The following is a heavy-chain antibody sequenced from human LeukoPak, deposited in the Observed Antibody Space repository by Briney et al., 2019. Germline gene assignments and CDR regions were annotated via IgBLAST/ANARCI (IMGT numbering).Heavy chain of an antibody. CDR1: GGSISNYY. V-gene: IGHV4-59*01. D-gene: IGHD1-26*01. J-gene: IGHJ1*01. CDR2: IYYSGST. CDR3: ARALSGTYGLFQH. Sequence: SETLSITCSAAGGSISNYYWSCIRQPPGKGLEWIGYIYYSGSTYYNPSLRSRVTISVDTSKNQFSLNLNSVTAADTAVYYCARALSGTYGLFQHWGQGTLVTVSS.